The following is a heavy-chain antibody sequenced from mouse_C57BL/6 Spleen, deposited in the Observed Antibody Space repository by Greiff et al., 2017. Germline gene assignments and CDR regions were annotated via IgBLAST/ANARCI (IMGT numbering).Heavy chain of an antibody. J-gene: IGHJ2*01. CDR1: GYTFTDYN. CDR2: INPNNGGT. Sequence: EVQLQQSGPELVKPGASVKMSCKASGYTFTDYNMHWVKQSHGKSLEWIGYINPNNGGTSYNQKFKGKATLTVNKSSSTAYMELRSLTSEDSAVYYCARFSIYGTSPYFDYWGQGTTLTVSS. CDR3: ARFSIYGTSPYFDY. D-gene: IGHD1-1*01. V-gene: IGHV1-22*01.